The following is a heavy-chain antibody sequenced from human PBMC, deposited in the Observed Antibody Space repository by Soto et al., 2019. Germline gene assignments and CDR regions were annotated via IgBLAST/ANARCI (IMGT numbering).Heavy chain of an antibody. CDR3: AREGLYYGNFR. J-gene: IGHJ4*02. D-gene: IGHD4-17*01. Sequence: PSETLSLTCTVSGAFVISCSYYWSWVRQPPGRGLEWIGYIYDTGTTNYNPSLKSRVTMSVDTSKNQFSLKLGSLTAADTAVYYCAREGLYYGNFRWGQGTLVSVSS. CDR1: GAFVISCSYY. CDR2: IYDTGTT. V-gene: IGHV4-61*01.